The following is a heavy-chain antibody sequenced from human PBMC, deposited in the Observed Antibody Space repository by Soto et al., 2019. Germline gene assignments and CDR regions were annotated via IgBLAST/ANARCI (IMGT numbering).Heavy chain of an antibody. J-gene: IGHJ3*02. D-gene: IGHD2-15*01. V-gene: IGHV1-18*01. Sequence: ASVKVSCKASGYTFTSYGISWVRQAPGQGLEWMGWISAYNGNTNYAQKLQGRVTMTTDTSTSTAYMELRSLRSDDTAVYYCARDELVVVVAATITDAFDIWGQRTMVTVSS. CDR1: GYTFTSYG. CDR3: ARDELVVVVAATITDAFDI. CDR2: ISAYNGNT.